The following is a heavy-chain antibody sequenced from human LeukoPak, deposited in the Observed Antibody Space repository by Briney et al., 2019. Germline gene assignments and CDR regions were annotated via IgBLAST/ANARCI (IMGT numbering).Heavy chain of an antibody. D-gene: IGHD4-11*01. Sequence: GGSLRLSCAASGFTFSNYWMSWVRQAPGKGLEWVANIKQDGSDKFYVDSVKGRFTISRDNAKNSLYLQMNSLRAEDTAFYYCARDGDYTYLDYWGQGTLVTVSS. J-gene: IGHJ4*02. CDR3: ARDGDYTYLDY. CDR1: GFTFSNYW. V-gene: IGHV3-7*03. CDR2: IKQDGSDK.